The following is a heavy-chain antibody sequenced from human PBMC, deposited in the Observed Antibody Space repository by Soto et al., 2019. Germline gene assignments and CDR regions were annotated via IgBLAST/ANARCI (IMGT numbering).Heavy chain of an antibody. Sequence: PSETLSLTCAVSGGSISNSNCWSCVRQPPGEGLEWIGNIYHSGSTNYNPSLKSRVTISIDTSNNQFSLKLSSVTAADTAVYYYARVWHNYGNFDFDYWGQGTLVTVSS. V-gene: IGHV4-4*02. CDR3: ARVWHNYGNFDFDY. CDR2: IYHSGST. J-gene: IGHJ4*02. CDR1: GGSISNSNC. D-gene: IGHD5-18*01.